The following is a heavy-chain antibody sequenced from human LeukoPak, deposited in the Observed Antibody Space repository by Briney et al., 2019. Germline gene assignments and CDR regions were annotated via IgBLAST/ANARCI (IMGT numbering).Heavy chain of an antibody. D-gene: IGHD5/OR15-5a*01. CDR1: GFTVSGTY. CDR3: ARDGHYTIYELRFDY. CDR2: IYSGGST. V-gene: IGHV3-53*01. J-gene: IGHJ4*02. Sequence: GGSLRLSCEASGFTVSGTYMTWVHQAPGKGLEWVSVIYSGGSTYYADSVKGRFTISRDNAENSLYLQMNSLRAEDTAVYYCARDGHYTIYELRFDYWGQGALVTVSS.